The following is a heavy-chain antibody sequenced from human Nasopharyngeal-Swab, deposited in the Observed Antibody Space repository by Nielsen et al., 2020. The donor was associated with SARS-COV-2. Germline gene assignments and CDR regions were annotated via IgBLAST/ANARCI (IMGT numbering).Heavy chain of an antibody. Sequence: ASVKVTCKASGGTISSYGISWVRQAPGQGLEWMGWISAYNGNTNYAQKPQGSVTMTTDTSTSTAYMELRSLRSDDTAVYYCARRHGGIDYYYYYMDVWGKGTTVTVSS. J-gene: IGHJ6*03. CDR2: ISAYNGNT. V-gene: IGHV1-18*01. D-gene: IGHD1-26*01. CDR3: ARRHGGIDYYYYYMDV. CDR1: GGTISSYG.